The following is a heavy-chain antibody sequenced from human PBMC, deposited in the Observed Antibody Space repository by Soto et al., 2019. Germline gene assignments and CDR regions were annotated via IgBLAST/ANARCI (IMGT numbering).Heavy chain of an antibody. J-gene: IGHJ4*02. CDR1: GGTFSNYT. CDR2: IIPILDIA. CDR3: ARDVGLGPVTVSTHVDY. V-gene: IGHV1-69*08. D-gene: IGHD4-17*01. Sequence: QVQLVQSGAEVKKPGSSVKVSCKASGGTFSNYTITWVRQAPGQGREWMGRIIPILDIANYAKKFQGRVTITADNSTSTDYMELSSQRSDDTAVYYCARDVGLGPVTVSTHVDYWGQGTLVIVSS.